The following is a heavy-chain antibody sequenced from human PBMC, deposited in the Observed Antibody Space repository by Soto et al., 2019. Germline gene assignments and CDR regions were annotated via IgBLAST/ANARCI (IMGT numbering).Heavy chain of an antibody. CDR3: AGGLTYYYYYGMDV. D-gene: IGHD3-16*01. V-gene: IGHV4-38-2*01. CDR2: IYHSGST. CDR1: GYSISSGYY. J-gene: IGHJ6*02. Sequence: PSETLSLTCAVSGYSISSGYYWGWIRQPPGKGLEWIGSIYHSGSTYYNPSLKSRVTISVDTPKNQFSLKLSSVTAADTAVYYCAGGLTYYYYYGMDVWGQGTTVTVSS.